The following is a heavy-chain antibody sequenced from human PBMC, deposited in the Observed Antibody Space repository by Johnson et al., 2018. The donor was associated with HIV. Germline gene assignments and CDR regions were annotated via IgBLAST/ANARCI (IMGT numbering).Heavy chain of an antibody. CDR2: ISYDGSNK. D-gene: IGHD3-3*01. V-gene: IGHV3-30*03. CDR3: ARDASLRFLEWFDAFDI. Sequence: HVQLVESGGGVVRPGRSLRLSCAASGFNFSSNGMFWVRQAPGKGLEWVAIISYDGSNKYYADSVKGRFTISRDNAKNSLYLQMNSLRAEDTAVYYCARDASLRFLEWFDAFDIWGQGTMVTVSS. J-gene: IGHJ3*02. CDR1: GFNFSSNG.